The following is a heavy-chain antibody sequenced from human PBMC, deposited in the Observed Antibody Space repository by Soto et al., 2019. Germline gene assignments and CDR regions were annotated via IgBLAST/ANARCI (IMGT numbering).Heavy chain of an antibody. CDR3: ARDPSRGVLAY. CDR1: GYTFLNSA. J-gene: IGHJ4*02. D-gene: IGHD3-22*01. CDR2: ISPYNGNT. Sequence: QVQLVQAGGEVKQPGASVRVSCKATGYTFLNSAIAWVRQAPVQGIAWMGWISPYNGNTNYAQRVQGRVPITTDTSTSTAYRGSRSRRSDDTAVYYCARDPSRGVLAYWGQGTLVTVST. V-gene: IGHV1-18*01.